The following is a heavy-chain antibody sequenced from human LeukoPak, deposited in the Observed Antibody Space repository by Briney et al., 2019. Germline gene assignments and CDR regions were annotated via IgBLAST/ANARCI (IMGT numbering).Heavy chain of an antibody. CDR2: IYYSGST. D-gene: IGHD2-21*01. CDR1: GGSISSYY. V-gene: IGHV4-59*12. CDR3: ARDGYFQAFDI. Sequence: SETLSLTCTVSGGSISSYYWSWIRQPPGKGLEWIGYIYYSGSTNYNPSLKSRVTISVDTSKNQFSLKLSSVTAADTAVYYCARDGYFQAFDIWGQGSMVTVSS. J-gene: IGHJ3*02.